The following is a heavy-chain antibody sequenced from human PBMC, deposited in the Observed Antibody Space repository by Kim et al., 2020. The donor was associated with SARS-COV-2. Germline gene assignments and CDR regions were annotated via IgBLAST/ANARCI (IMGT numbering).Heavy chain of an antibody. V-gene: IGHV4-39*01. Sequence: SETLSLTCTVSCGSISSSSYYWGWIRQPPGKGLEWIGSIYYSGSTYYNPSLKSRVTISVDTSKNQFSLKLSSVTAADTAVYYCARHFGGAVVVIAMKYWFDPWGQGTLVTVSS. J-gene: IGHJ5*02. CDR3: ARHFGGAVVVIAMKYWFDP. CDR2: IYYSGST. D-gene: IGHD2-21*01. CDR1: CGSISSSSYY.